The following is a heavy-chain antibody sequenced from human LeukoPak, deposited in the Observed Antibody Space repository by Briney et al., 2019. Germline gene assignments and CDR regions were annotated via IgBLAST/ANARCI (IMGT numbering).Heavy chain of an antibody. D-gene: IGHD4-17*01. CDR1: GYSISSGYY. Sequence: PSETLSLTCAVSGYSISSGYYWGWIRQPPGKGLEWIGSIYHSGSTYYKPSLKSRVTISVDTSKNQFSLKLSSVTAADTAVYYCARAAPVTNGLFDYWGQGTLVTVSS. CDR3: ARAAPVTNGLFDY. J-gene: IGHJ4*02. CDR2: IYHSGST. V-gene: IGHV4-38-2*01.